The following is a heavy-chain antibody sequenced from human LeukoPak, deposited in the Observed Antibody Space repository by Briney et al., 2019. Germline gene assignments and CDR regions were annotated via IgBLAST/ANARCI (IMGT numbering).Heavy chain of an antibody. J-gene: IGHJ6*03. V-gene: IGHV4-34*01. D-gene: IGHD3-3*01. CDR3: ARGYPYYDFWSGYYYYYMDV. CDR2: INHSGST. Sequence: SETLSLTCAVYGGSFSGYYWSWIRQPPGKGLEWIGEINHSGSTNYNPSLKSRVTISVDTSKNQFSLKLSSVTAADTAVYYCARGYPYYDFWSGYYYYYMDVWGKGTTVTVSS. CDR1: GGSFSGYY.